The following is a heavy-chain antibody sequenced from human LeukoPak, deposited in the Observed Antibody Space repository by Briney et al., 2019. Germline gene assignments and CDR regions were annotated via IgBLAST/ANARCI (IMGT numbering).Heavy chain of an antibody. V-gene: IGHV4-39*07. CDR3: ARTQYDYVWGSYFRSFDI. CDR2: IYYSGCT. CDR1: GGSISSSSYY. J-gene: IGHJ3*02. D-gene: IGHD3-16*01. Sequence: SQTLSLTCTVSGGSISSSSYYWGWIRQPPGKGLEWIGSIYYSGCTNYNPSLKSRVTISVDTSKNQFSLKLSSVTAADTAVYYCARTQYDYVWGSYFRSFDIWGQGTMVTVSS.